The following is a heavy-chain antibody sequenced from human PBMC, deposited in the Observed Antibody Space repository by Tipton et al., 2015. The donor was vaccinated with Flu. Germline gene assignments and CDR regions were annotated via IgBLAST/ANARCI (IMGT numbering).Heavy chain of an antibody. D-gene: IGHD4-23*01. V-gene: IGHV4-39*07. CDR1: GGSISGSHSY. Sequence: TLSLTCNVSGGSISGSHSYWAWIRRPPGKGLEWIASIYSSGTTYYSPSVKNRASISVDTPKNFFSLKLTSVTAADTAVYYCARRTTLDTWFDPWRQGTLVTVSS. CDR2: IYSSGTT. J-gene: IGHJ5*02. CDR3: ARRTTLDTWFDP.